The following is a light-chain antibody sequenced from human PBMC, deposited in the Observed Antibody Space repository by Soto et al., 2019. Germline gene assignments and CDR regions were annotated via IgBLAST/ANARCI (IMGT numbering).Light chain of an antibody. CDR2: KAS. V-gene: IGKV1-5*03. J-gene: IGKJ1*01. CDR1: QSISSW. CDR3: QQYNGYTLT. Sequence: DIQMTQSPSTLSASVGDRVTITCRASQSISSWLAWYQQKPGKAPKLLMYKASSLESGVPSRFSGSGSGTECTLTISSLQPDDFATYYCQQYNGYTLTFGQGTKVEIK.